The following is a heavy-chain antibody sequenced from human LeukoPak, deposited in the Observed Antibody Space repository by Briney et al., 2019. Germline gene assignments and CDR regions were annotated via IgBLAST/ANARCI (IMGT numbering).Heavy chain of an antibody. J-gene: IGHJ4*02. CDR3: ARDVRRSDY. CDR1: GFNFSDYY. CDR2: SRNKANGYTT. V-gene: IGHV3-72*01. Sequence: GGSLRLSCAASGFNFSDYYMDWVRQAPGKGLEWVGRSRNKANGYTTEYAASVQGRFTISRDDSKNSVYLQMNSLKTEDTAVYYCARDVRRSDYWGQGTLVTVSS.